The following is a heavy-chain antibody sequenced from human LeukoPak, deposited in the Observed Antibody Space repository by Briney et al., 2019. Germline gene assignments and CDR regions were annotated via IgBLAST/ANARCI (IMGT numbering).Heavy chain of an antibody. Sequence: ASVKVSCKASGYTFTGYYMHWVRQAPGQGLGWMVWINPNSGGTNYAHKFQGRATMTRDTSISTAYMELSRLRSDDTAVYYGARGGGGVRGGEDYFDYWGQGTLVTVSS. J-gene: IGHJ4*02. D-gene: IGHD3-10*01. CDR3: ARGGGGVRGGEDYFDY. CDR1: GYTFTGYY. CDR2: INPNSGGT. V-gene: IGHV1-2*07.